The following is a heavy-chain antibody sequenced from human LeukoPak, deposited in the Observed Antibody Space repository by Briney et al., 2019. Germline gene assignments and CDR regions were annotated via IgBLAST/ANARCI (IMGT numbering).Heavy chain of an antibody. D-gene: IGHD5-12*01. J-gene: IGHJ4*02. CDR1: GHTFTSYD. Sequence: ASVKVSCKASGHTFTSYDINWVRQASGQGLEWMGWMNPNSGNTGYARKFQGRVTMTRSTSISTAYMELSSLTSEDTAVYYCAVDFVGTINVFDYWGQGTLVTVSS. CDR3: AVDFVGTINVFDY. CDR2: MNPNSGNT. V-gene: IGHV1-8*01.